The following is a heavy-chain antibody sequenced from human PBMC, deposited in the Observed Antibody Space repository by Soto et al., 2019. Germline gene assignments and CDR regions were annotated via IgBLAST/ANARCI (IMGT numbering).Heavy chain of an antibody. CDR1: GGTFNSYT. Sequence: QVQLVQSGPELKKPGSSVRVSCRASGGTFNSYTITWVRQSPGHGLEWLGRIIATLDLTNSAQNFQGRVTITADKSTSTAYMELTSLSSEDKAVYYCAPEIGDPTAFDNWGQGTVVTVSS. J-gene: IGHJ3*02. CDR3: APEIGDPTAFDN. V-gene: IGHV1-69*02. CDR2: IIATLDLT.